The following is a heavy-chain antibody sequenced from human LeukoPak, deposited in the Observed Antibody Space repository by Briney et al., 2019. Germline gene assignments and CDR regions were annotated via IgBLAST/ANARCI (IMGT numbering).Heavy chain of an antibody. D-gene: IGHD2-15*01. V-gene: IGHV3-49*04. CDR2: IRSKAYSGTT. Sequence: GRSLRLSCTTSGFTFGDYAMSWVRQAPGKGLEWLGIIRSKAYSGTTEYAASVRGRFTFSRDDSKYIAYLQMNSLKAEDTAVYYCTRGSCGGGSCYSILGLDYRGQGTLVTVSS. CDR1: GFTFGDYA. J-gene: IGHJ4*02. CDR3: TRGSCGGGSCYSILGLDY.